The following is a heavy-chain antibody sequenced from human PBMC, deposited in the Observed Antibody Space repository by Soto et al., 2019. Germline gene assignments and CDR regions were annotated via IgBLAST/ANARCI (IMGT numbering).Heavy chain of an antibody. V-gene: IGHV6-1*01. CDR2: TYYRSKWYH. CDR3: ARDRASFYYYGLDV. CDR1: GDSVSGYSAA. Sequence: SQTLSLTCAISGDSVSGYSAAWNWIRQSPSRGLEWLGRTYYRSKWYHEYAVSVKSRITIHPDTSKNQFSLHLNSVSPDDAAVYYCARDRASFYYYGLDVWGQGTTVTVSS. J-gene: IGHJ6*02.